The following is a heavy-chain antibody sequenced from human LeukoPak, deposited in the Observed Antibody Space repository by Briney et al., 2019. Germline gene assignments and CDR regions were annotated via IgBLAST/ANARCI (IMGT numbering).Heavy chain of an antibody. CDR1: GFTFSSYS. V-gene: IGHV3-21*01. Sequence: GGSLRLSCAASGFTFSSYSMNWARQAPGKGLEWVSSISSSSSYIYYADSVEGRFTISRDNAKNSLYLQMNSLRAEDTAAYYCARDASYGDYAVGYWGQGTLVTVSS. CDR2: ISSSSSYI. D-gene: IGHD4-17*01. J-gene: IGHJ4*02. CDR3: ARDASYGDYAVGY.